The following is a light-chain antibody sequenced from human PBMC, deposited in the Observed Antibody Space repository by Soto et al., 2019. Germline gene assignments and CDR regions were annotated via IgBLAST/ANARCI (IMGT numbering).Light chain of an antibody. Sequence: QSALTQPASVSGSPGQSITISCTGTSSDFGNYNLVSWYQQHPGKVPKLILFEVNKRPSGVSGRFSGSKSGNTASLTISGLQAEDEADYYCCSFTSSNTHVFGTGTQAHRP. J-gene: IGLJ1*01. CDR2: EVN. CDR1: SSDFGNYNL. V-gene: IGLV2-23*02. CDR3: CSFTSSNTHV.